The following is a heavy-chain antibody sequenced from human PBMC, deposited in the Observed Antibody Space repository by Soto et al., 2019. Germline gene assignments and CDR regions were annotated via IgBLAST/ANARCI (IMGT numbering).Heavy chain of an antibody. D-gene: IGHD6-19*01. J-gene: IGHJ4*02. CDR1: GFTFDDYA. V-gene: IGHV3-9*01. CDR2: ISWNSGSI. CDR3: AKDHYSSGWYGDFDY. Sequence: SLRLSCAASGFTFDDYAMHWVRQAPGKGLEWVSGISWNSGSIGYADSVKGRFTISRDNAKNSLYLQMNSLRAEDTALYYCAKDHYSSGWYGDFDYWGQGTLVTVS.